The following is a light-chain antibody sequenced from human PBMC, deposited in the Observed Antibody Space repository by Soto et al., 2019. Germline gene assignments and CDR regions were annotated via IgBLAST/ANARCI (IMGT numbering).Light chain of an antibody. CDR1: QSVSSSY. CDR3: QQYGSSPRT. Sequence: EIVLTQSPGTLSLSPGERATLSCRASQSVSSSYLAWYQQKPGQAPRLLIYGASSRATGISDRFSGSGSGTDFTLTISRLEPEDFAVYYCQQYGSSPRTFGQGTKVDI. V-gene: IGKV3-20*01. J-gene: IGKJ1*01. CDR2: GAS.